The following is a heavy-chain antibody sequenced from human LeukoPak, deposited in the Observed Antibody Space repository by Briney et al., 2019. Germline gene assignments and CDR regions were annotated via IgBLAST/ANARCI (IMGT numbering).Heavy chain of an antibody. CDR1: GFTFSSYA. V-gene: IGHV3-23*01. Sequence: GGSLRLSCAASGFTFSSYAMSWVRQAPGKGLEWVSAISGSGGSTYYADSVKGRFTISRDNSKNTLYLQMNSLRAEDTAVYYCAEEVLVVVTAEIDYWGQGTLVTVSS. CDR2: ISGSGGST. J-gene: IGHJ4*02. D-gene: IGHD2-21*02. CDR3: AEEVLVVVTAEIDY.